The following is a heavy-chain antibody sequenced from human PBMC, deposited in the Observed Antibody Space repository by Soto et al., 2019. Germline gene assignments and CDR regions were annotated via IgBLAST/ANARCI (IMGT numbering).Heavy chain of an antibody. CDR2: ISAYNGNT. J-gene: IGHJ4*02. V-gene: IGHV1-18*01. Sequence: QVQLVQSGAEVKKPGASVKVSCKASGYTFTSYAISWVRQAPGQGLEWMGWISAYNGNTNYAQKLQGRVTMPTDTXXSTAYLELRSLRSDDTAVYYCARGWFGEFVDYFDFWGQGTLVTVSS. D-gene: IGHD3-10*01. CDR1: GYTFTSYA. CDR3: ARGWFGEFVDYFDF.